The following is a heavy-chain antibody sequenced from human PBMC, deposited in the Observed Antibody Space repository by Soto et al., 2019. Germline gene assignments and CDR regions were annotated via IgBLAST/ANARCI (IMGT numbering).Heavy chain of an antibody. J-gene: IGHJ6*02. V-gene: IGHV1-18*01. D-gene: IGHD6-13*01. CDR3: ARYSSSWYRYYGMDV. CDR2: ISAYNGNT. Sequence: ASVKVSFKASGYTFTSYVISWVRQAPGQGLEWMGWISAYNGNTNYAQKLQGRVTMTTDTSTRTAYMELRSLRSDDTAVYYCARYSSSWYRYYGMDVWGQGTTVTVSS. CDR1: GYTFTSYV.